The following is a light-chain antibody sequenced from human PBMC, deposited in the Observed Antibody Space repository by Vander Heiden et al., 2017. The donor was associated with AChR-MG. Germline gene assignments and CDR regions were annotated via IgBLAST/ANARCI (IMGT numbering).Light chain of an antibody. CDR1: QDVNSSY. Sequence: IVLTQSPGPLSLSPGERATISCRASQDVNSSYLAWYQQKPDQAPRLLIYGASSRATGIPDRFSGSGSGTDFTLTISRLEPEDFAVYYCQQYGSSPNTFGQGTKLEIK. CDR3: QQYGSSPNT. CDR2: GAS. V-gene: IGKV3-20*01. J-gene: IGKJ2*01.